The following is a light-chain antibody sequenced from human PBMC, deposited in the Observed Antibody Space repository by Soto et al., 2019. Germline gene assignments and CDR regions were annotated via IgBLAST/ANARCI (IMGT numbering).Light chain of an antibody. V-gene: IGKV4-1*01. CDR3: QQYYSTPPA. CDR1: QSVLYSSNNKNY. Sequence: DIVMTQSPDSLAVPLGERATINGKSSQSVLYSSNNKNYLAWYQQKPGQPPKLLIYWASTRESGVPDRFSGSGSETDFTLTISSLQAEDVAVYYCQQYYSTPPAFGQGTKLEIK. J-gene: IGKJ2*01. CDR2: WAS.